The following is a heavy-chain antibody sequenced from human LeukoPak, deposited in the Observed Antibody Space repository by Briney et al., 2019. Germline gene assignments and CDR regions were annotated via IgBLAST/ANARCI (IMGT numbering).Heavy chain of an antibody. CDR1: GFTFSSYG. V-gene: IGHV3-30*19. J-gene: IGHJ6*02. Sequence: GRYLRLSCAASGFTFSSYGMQWVRQAPGKGLEWVAVISYDGSNKYYADSVKGRFTISRDNSKNTLYLQMNSLRAEDTAVYYCAREPSGWVHYYGMDVWGQGTTVTVSS. D-gene: IGHD6-19*01. CDR2: ISYDGSNK. CDR3: AREPSGWVHYYGMDV.